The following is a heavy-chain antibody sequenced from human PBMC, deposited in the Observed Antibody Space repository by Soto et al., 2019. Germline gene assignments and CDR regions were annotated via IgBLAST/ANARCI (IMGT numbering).Heavy chain of an antibody. J-gene: IGHJ6*02. Sequence: QVQLVESGGGLVKPGGSLRLSCAASGFTFSDYYMSWIRQAPGKGLEWVSYISSSGSTIYYADSVKGRFTISRDNAKNSLYLQMNSLRAEDTALYYCARADCSVLVPAPFCYYYGMDVWGQGTTVTVSS. CDR3: ARADCSVLVPAPFCYYYGMDV. D-gene: IGHD2-2*01. CDR1: GFTFSDYY. CDR2: ISSSGSTI. V-gene: IGHV3-11*01.